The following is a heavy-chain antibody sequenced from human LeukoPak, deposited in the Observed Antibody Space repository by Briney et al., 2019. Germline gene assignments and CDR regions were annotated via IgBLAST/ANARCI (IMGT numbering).Heavy chain of an antibody. V-gene: IGHV3-66*01. CDR2: IYSGGST. CDR3: ARDTGGGNWFDP. J-gene: IGHJ5*02. CDR1: GFTVSSNY. D-gene: IGHD3-16*01. Sequence: PGGSLRLSCAASGFTVSSNYMSWVRQAPGKGLEWVSVIYSGGSTYYADSVKGRFTISRDNSKNTLYPQMNSLRAEDTAVYYCARDTGGGNWFDPRGQGTLVTVSS.